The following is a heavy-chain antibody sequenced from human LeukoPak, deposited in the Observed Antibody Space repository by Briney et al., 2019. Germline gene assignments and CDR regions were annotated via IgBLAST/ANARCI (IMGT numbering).Heavy chain of an antibody. CDR2: FDPEDGET. J-gene: IGHJ5*02. V-gene: IGHV1-24*01. Sequence: ASVKVSCKVSGYTLTELSMHWVRQAPGEGLEWMGGFDPEDGETIYARKFQGRVTMTEDTSTDTAYVEVSSLRSEDTAVYYCAPSWGSSGWYSWFDPWGQGTLVTVSS. CDR1: GYTLTELS. CDR3: APSWGSSGWYSWFDP. D-gene: IGHD6-19*01.